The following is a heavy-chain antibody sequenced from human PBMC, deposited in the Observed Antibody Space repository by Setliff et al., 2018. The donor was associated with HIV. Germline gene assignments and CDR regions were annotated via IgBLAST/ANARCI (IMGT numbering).Heavy chain of an antibody. CDR3: ARGLEYYTSGTYSYYFDY. D-gene: IGHD3-10*01. Sequence: SETLSLTCNVSGGSITNFYWSWIRQPPGKGLEWIGYIYNPGSTNFNPSLQSRVSMSVDVSTNHFSLNLTSVTAADTAVYYCARGLEYYTSGTYSYYFDYWGQGILVTVSS. J-gene: IGHJ4*02. CDR2: IYNPGST. V-gene: IGHV4-59*12. CDR1: GGSITNFY.